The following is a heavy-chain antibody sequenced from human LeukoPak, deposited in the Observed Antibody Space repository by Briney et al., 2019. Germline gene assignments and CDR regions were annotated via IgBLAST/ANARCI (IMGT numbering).Heavy chain of an antibody. CDR2: IKQDGSEK. V-gene: IGHV3-7*03. CDR3: ANVGEWLLADY. CDR1: GFTFSSYW. D-gene: IGHD3-3*01. J-gene: IGHJ4*02. Sequence: GGSLRLSCAASGFTFSSYWMSWVRQAPGKGLEWVANIKQDGSEKYYVDSVKGRFTISRDNAKNSLYLQMNSLRADDTAVYYCANVGEWLLADYWGQGTLVTVSS.